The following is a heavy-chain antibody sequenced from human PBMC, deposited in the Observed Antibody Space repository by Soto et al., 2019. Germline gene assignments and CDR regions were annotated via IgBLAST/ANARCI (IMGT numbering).Heavy chain of an antibody. J-gene: IGHJ4*02. CDR2: IYYSGST. CDR3: ARHMAAAGNFDY. D-gene: IGHD6-13*01. Sequence: SETLSLTCTVSGGSISSYYWSWIRQPPGKGLEWIGYIYYSGSTNYNPSLKSRVTISVDTSKNQFSLKLSSVTAADTAVYYCARHMAAAGNFDYWGQGTLVTVSS. CDR1: GGSISSYY. V-gene: IGHV4-59*08.